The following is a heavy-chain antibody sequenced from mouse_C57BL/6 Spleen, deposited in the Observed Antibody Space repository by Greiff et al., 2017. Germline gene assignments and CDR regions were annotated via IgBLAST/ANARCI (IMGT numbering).Heavy chain of an antibody. V-gene: IGHV8-8*01. D-gene: IGHD2-1*01. Sequence: QVTLKESGPGILQPSQTLSLTCSFSGFSLSTFGMGVGWIRQPTGKGLEWLAHIWWDDDKYYNPALKSRLTISKDTSKHQVFLKIANVDTADTATDYCARIARVTPYYVDYWGQGTTLTVSS. J-gene: IGHJ2*01. CDR3: ARIARVTPYYVDY. CDR2: IWWDDDK. CDR1: GFSLSTFGMG.